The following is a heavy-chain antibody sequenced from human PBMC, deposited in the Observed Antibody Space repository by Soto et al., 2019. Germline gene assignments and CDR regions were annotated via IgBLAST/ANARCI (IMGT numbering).Heavy chain of an antibody. J-gene: IGHJ4*02. CDR3: ARAISGYVT. D-gene: IGHD5-12*01. V-gene: IGHV1-3*01. CDR2: INAGNGDT. CDR1: RITYNTYA. Sequence: QVQLVQYGAEMKKPGASVKLSCKASRITYNTYAIRWVRQAPGQGLEWMGWINAGNGDTRYSQNFQGGVTLTRDTSASTVYMDLDSLKFEDTGVYYCARAISGYVTWGQGTLVTVSS.